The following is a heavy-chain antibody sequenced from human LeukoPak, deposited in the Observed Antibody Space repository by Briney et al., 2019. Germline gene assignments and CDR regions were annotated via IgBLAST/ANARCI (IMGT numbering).Heavy chain of an antibody. J-gene: IGHJ4*02. Sequence: GESLKISCKGSGYIFTTYSIVWVRQMPGKGLEWMGTISPGDSDARHSPSFQGQVTISADKSISFAYLQWSTLKASDTAMYYCARHGVGTSWFGFDSWGQGTLVTVSS. CDR1: GYIFTTYS. CDR3: ARHGVGTSWFGFDS. D-gene: IGHD6-13*01. V-gene: IGHV5-51*01. CDR2: ISPGDSDA.